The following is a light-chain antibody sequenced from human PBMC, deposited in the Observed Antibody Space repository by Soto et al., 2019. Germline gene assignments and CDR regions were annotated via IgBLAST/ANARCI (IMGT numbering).Light chain of an antibody. Sequence: QSALTQPASLSGSPGQSITISCTGTSSDIGAYDYVSWFQQHPGKAPKLMISEVNNRPSGVSNRFSGSKSGNTASLTISGLQAEDEADYYCSSYTSSSTRFYVFGTGTKVTVL. CDR3: SSYTSSSTRFYV. V-gene: IGLV2-14*01. CDR2: EVN. J-gene: IGLJ1*01. CDR1: SSDIGAYDY.